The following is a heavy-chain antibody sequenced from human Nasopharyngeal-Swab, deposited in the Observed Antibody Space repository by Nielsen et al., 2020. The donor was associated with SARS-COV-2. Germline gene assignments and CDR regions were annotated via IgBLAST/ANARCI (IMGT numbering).Heavy chain of an antibody. Sequence: SETLSLTCAVYGGSFSGYYWSWIRQPPGKGLEWIGEINHSGSTNYNPSLKSRVTISVDTSKNQFSLKLSSVTAADTAVYYCARAGSGPLRAFDIWGQGTMVTVSS. CDR2: INHSGST. CDR1: GGSFSGYY. V-gene: IGHV4-34*01. D-gene: IGHD6-19*01. J-gene: IGHJ3*02. CDR3: ARAGSGPLRAFDI.